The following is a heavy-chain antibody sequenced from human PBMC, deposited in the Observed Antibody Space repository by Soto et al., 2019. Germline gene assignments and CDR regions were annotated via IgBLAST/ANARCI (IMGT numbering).Heavy chain of an antibody. CDR2: ISYDGSNK. CDR3: ARDLSGSRD. J-gene: IGHJ4*02. V-gene: IGHV3-30-3*01. Sequence: QVQLVESGGGVVQPGRSLRLSCAASGFAFSSYAMYWVRQAPGKGLEWVAVISYDGSNKYYADSVKGRFTISRDNSKNTLYLQMNSLRAEDTAVYYCARDLSGSRDWGQGTLVTVSS. CDR1: GFAFSSYA. D-gene: IGHD3-10*01.